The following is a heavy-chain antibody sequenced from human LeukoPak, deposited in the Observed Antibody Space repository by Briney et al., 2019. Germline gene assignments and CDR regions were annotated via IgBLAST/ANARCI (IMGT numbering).Heavy chain of an antibody. J-gene: IGHJ6*02. V-gene: IGHV4-34*01. D-gene: IGHD5-12*01. CDR2: INHSGST. CDR1: GGSFSGYY. CDR3: ARSGLDSRYYFGMDV. Sequence: SETLSLTCAVYGGSFSGYYWSWIRQPPGKGREWIGEINHSGSTNYNPSLKSRVTISVDTSKNQFSLKLSSVTAADTAVYYCARSGLDSRYYFGMDVWGQGTTVTVSS.